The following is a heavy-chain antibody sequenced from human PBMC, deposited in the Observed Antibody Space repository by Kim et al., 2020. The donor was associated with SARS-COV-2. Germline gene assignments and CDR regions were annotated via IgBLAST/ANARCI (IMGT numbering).Heavy chain of an antibody. D-gene: IGHD3-22*01. J-gene: IGHJ4*02. V-gene: IGHV4-39*01. CDR1: GGSISSSSYY. CDR3: ARLRFGYDSLFDY. Sequence: SETLSLTCTVSGGSISSSSYYWGWIRQPPGKGLEWIGSIYYSGSTYYNPSLKSRVTISVDTSKNQFSLKLSSVTAADTAVYYCARLRFGYDSLFDYWGQG. CDR2: IYYSGST.